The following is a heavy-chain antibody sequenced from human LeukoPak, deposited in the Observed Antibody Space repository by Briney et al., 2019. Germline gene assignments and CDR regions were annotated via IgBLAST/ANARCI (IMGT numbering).Heavy chain of an antibody. Sequence: SVKVSCKPSGGTFQSFGITWVRQAPGQGLEWMGSLIPILGVTNYAQKFRGRVTIVADTSPSTAYMDLSSLRPEDTAVYYCARTLYLEGAVNYFDLWGQGTLVTVSS. CDR2: LIPILGVT. J-gene: IGHJ4*02. CDR3: ARTLYLEGAVNYFDL. V-gene: IGHV1-69*04. D-gene: IGHD1-26*01. CDR1: GGTFQSFG.